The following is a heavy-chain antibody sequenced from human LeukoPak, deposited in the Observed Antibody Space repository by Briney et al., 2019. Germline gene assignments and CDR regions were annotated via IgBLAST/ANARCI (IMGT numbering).Heavy chain of an antibody. D-gene: IGHD3-10*01. CDR3: ASPPLYGSGSYIDY. J-gene: IGHJ4*02. V-gene: IGHV4-59*08. CDR2: VSYSGNT. CDR1: GGSINNYY. Sequence: PSETLSLTCTVSGGSINNYYWSWIRQTPGKGLEWIGYVSYSGNTNYNPSLKSRVTISVDTSKNQFSLKLSSVTAADTAVYYCASPPLYGSGSYIDYWGQGTLVTVSS.